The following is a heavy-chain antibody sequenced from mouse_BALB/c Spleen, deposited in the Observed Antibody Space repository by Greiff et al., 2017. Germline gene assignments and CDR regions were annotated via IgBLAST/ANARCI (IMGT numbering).Heavy chain of an antibody. CDR2: INPSNGRT. CDR3: ACPQFIATARPHFDY. V-gene: IGHV1S81*02. D-gene: IGHD1-2*01. Sequence: VQLQQPGAELVKPGASVKLSCKASGYTFTSYWMHWVKQWPGQGLEWIGEINPSNGRTNYNEQFKRKATLTVDKSSNTAYMQHSSLTTDDSAVYYGACPQFIATARPHFDYWGQGTTVTVSA. J-gene: IGHJ2*01. CDR1: GYTFTSYW.